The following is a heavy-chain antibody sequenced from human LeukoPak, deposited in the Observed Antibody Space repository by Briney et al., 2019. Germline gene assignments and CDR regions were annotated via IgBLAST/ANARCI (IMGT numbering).Heavy chain of an antibody. Sequence: GVSLRLSCAASGFTVSTTYMAWVRQAPGKGLEWVSFIYGDANTYYADSVKGRFTIPRDNSKNTLYLQMSSLRAEDTAVYYCTRGVLGVIPIDYWGQGTLVTVSS. J-gene: IGHJ4*02. CDR2: IYGDANT. D-gene: IGHD2-8*02. CDR1: GFTVSTTY. V-gene: IGHV3-53*01. CDR3: TRGVLGVIPIDY.